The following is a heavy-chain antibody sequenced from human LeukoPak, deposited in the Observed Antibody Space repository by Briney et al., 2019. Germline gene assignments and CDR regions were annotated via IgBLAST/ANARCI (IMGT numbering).Heavy chain of an antibody. CDR3: AKKDGYCSSTSCYAGGGFDY. CDR1: GFTFSSYG. V-gene: IGHV3-30*02. J-gene: IGHJ4*02. Sequence: PGGSLRLSCAASGFTFSSYGMHWVRQAPGKGLEWVAFIRYDGSNKYYADSVKGRFTISRDNSKNTLYLQMNSLRAEDTAVYYCAKKDGYCSSTSCYAGGGFDYWGQGTLVTVSS. D-gene: IGHD2-2*01. CDR2: IRYDGSNK.